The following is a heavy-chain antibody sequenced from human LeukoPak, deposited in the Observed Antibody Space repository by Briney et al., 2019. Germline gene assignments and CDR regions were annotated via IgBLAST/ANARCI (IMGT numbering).Heavy chain of an antibody. CDR1: GGSISSYY. V-gene: IGHV4-59*01. CDR3: ARVLRGVTDY. CDR2: IYYSGST. D-gene: IGHD3-10*01. Sequence: SETLSLTCTVSGGSISSYYWSWIRQPPGKGLEWIGYIYYSGSTNYNPSLKSRVTISVDTSKNQFSLKLSSVTAADTAVYHCARVLRGVTDYWGQGTLVTVSS. J-gene: IGHJ4*02.